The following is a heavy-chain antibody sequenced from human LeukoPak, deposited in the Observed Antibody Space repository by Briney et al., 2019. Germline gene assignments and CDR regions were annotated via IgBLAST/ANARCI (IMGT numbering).Heavy chain of an antibody. CDR3: ARGARTPKPIPENYDILTGSHYYYYYMDV. J-gene: IGHJ6*03. CDR2: INHSGST. Sequence: PSETLSLTCAVYGGSLSGYYWSWIRQPPGKGLEWIGEINHSGSTNYNPSLKSRVTISVDTSKNQFSLKLSSVAAAATAVYYCARGARTPKPIPENYDILTGSHYYYYYMDVWGKGTTVTVSS. D-gene: IGHD3-9*01. CDR1: GGSLSGYY. V-gene: IGHV4-34*01.